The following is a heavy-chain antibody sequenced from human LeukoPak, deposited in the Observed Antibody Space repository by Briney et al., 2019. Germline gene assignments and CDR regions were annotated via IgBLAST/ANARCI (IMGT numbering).Heavy chain of an antibody. J-gene: IGHJ4*02. CDR2: FDPEDGET. Sequence: GASVKVSCKVSGYTLTELSMHWVRQAPGKGLEWMGGFDPEDGETIYAQKFQGRVTMTEDTSTDTAYMELSSLRSEDTAVYYCATVGPRQQLVLEGGDYWGQGTLVTVSS. V-gene: IGHV1-24*01. CDR3: ATVGPRQQLVLEGGDY. D-gene: IGHD6-13*01. CDR1: GYTLTELS.